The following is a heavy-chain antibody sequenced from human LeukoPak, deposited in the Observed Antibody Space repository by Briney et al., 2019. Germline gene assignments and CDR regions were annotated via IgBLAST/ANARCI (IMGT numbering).Heavy chain of an antibody. CDR1: GGSISSSRYY. Sequence: SETLSLTCTVCGGSISSSRYYWGWIRQPPGRGLEWIGESYHSGSTSHNASLKSRVTMSVDKSMDQFSLNLNSVTAADTAVYYCLYGGNSGDWVYWGQATLVTVSS. CDR2: SYHSGST. CDR3: LYGGNSGDWVY. J-gene: IGHJ4*02. D-gene: IGHD4-23*01. V-gene: IGHV4-39*07.